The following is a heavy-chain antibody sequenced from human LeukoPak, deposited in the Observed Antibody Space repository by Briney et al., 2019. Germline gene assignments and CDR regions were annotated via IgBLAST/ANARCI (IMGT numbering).Heavy chain of an antibody. Sequence: RGESLKISCKGSGYSFTSYWIGWARQMPGKGLEWMGIIYPDDSDTTYSPSFQGQVTISVDKSISTAYLQWSSLKASDTAMYYCARQWGRYFDYWGQGTLVTVSS. V-gene: IGHV5-51*01. D-gene: IGHD3-16*01. CDR3: ARQWGRYFDY. CDR1: GYSFTSYW. CDR2: IYPDDSDT. J-gene: IGHJ4*02.